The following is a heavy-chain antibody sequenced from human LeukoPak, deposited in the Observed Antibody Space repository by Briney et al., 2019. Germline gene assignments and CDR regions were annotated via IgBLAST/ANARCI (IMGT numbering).Heavy chain of an antibody. CDR1: GXTVSNNY. CDR3: ARVFSSYGDAFDI. V-gene: IGHV3-66*01. J-gene: IGHJ3*02. D-gene: IGHD6-6*01. CDR2: IYSGGKT. Sequence: GGSLRLSCAASGXTVSNNYMNWVRQAPGKGLEWVSVIYSGGKTYYADSVKGRFTISRDNSKNTLYLQMNSLRAEDTAVYYCARVFSSYGDAFDIWGQGTMVTVSS.